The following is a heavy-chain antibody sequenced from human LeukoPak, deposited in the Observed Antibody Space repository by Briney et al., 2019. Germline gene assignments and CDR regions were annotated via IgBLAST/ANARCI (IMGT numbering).Heavy chain of an antibody. CDR1: GFTFSSYS. CDR3: ARAHVSSYGGNWNY. Sequence: GGSLRLSCAASGFTFSSYSMNWVRQAPGKGLEWVSSISSSSSYIYYADSVKGRFTISRDNAKNSLYLQMNSLRAEDTAVYYCARAHVSSYGGNWNYWGQGTLVTVSS. V-gene: IGHV3-21*01. J-gene: IGHJ4*02. CDR2: ISSSSSYI. D-gene: IGHD4-23*01.